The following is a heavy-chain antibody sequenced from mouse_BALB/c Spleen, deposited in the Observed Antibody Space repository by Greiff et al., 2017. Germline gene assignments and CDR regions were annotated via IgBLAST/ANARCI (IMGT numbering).Heavy chain of an antibody. J-gene: IGHJ2*01. CDR1: GFNIKDYY. V-gene: IGHV14-1*02. CDR3: ARRGTLLYDY. CDR2: IDPENGNT. D-gene: IGHD2-12*01. Sequence: EVQLQQSGAELVRPGALVKLSCKASGFNIKDYYMHWVKQRPEQGLEWIGWIDPENGNTIYDPKFQGKASITADTSSNTSYLQLSSLTSEDTAVYYCARRGTLLYDYWGQGTTLTVSS.